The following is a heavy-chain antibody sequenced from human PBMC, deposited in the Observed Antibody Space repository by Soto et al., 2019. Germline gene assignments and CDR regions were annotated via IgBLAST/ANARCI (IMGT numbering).Heavy chain of an antibody. V-gene: IGHV5-51*01. Sequence: PGESLKISCRCFGYSFTSYWIGWVRQMPGKGLEWMGIIYPGDSDTRYSPSFQGQVTISADKSISAAYLQWSSLKASDTAMYYCAIMQITTVSRYFDYWGQGTLVTVSS. D-gene: IGHD4-4*01. J-gene: IGHJ4*02. CDR1: GYSFTSYW. CDR2: IYPGDSDT. CDR3: AIMQITTVSRYFDY.